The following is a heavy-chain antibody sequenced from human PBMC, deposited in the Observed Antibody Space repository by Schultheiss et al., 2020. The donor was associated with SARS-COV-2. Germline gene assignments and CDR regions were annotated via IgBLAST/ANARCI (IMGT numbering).Heavy chain of an antibody. Sequence: SETLSLTCAVSGYSISSGYYWGWIRQPPGKGLEWIGSIYHSGSTYYNPSLKSRVTISVDTSKNQFSLKLSSVTAADTAVYYCARDLGYWGQGTLVTVSS. J-gene: IGHJ4*02. CDR3: ARDLGY. V-gene: IGHV4-38-2*02. CDR1: GYSISSGYY. CDR2: IYHSGST.